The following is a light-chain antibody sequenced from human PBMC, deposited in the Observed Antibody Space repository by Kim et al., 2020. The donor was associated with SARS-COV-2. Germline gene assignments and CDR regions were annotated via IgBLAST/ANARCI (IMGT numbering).Light chain of an antibody. CDR2: DAS. V-gene: IGKV1-5*01. CDR3: HQYRSYPRT. Sequence: IQMTQSPSTLSASVGDRVTITCRASQSISSSLAWYQQKPGKAPNLLISDASRLQSGVPSRFSGSGSGTEFTLTISSLQPDDFATYYCHQYRSYPRTFGQGTKVDIK. CDR1: QSISSS. J-gene: IGKJ1*01.